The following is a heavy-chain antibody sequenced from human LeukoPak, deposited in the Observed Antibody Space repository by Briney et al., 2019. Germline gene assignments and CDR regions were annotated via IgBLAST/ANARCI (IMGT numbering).Heavy chain of an antibody. CDR1: GGTFSSYA. CDR2: IIPIFGTA. CDR3: ARDGVLADVVVPAAIPDWFDS. V-gene: IGHV1-69*13. J-gene: IGHJ5*01. Sequence: SVKVSCKASGGTFSSYAISWVRQAPGQGLEWMGGIIPIFGTANYAQKFQGRVTITADESTSTAYMELSSLRSEDTAVYYCARDGVLADVVVPAAIPDWFDSWGQGTLVTVSS. D-gene: IGHD2-2*02.